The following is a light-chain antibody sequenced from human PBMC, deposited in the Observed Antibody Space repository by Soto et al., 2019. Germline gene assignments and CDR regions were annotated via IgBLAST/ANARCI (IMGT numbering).Light chain of an antibody. Sequence: EIILTQSPASLSVSPGERATLSCRASQSVNNNLAWYQQKPGQAPRLLIYGASTRATGIPGRFRGSGSGTEFTLTITILQSEDFAGYCCQQYNNLPPDTFGQGTKLEIK. CDR3: QQYNNLPPDT. V-gene: IGKV3-15*01. CDR2: GAS. J-gene: IGKJ2*01. CDR1: QSVNNN.